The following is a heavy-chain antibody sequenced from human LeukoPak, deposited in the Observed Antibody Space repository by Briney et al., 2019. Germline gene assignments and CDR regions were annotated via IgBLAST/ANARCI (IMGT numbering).Heavy chain of an antibody. CDR1: GFTFSSYG. D-gene: IGHD2-21*02. CDR3: ARDVIRVTAIHYFDY. CDR2: IWYDGSNK. J-gene: IGHJ4*02. V-gene: IGHV3-33*01. Sequence: GGSLRLSCAASGFTFSSYGMHWVRQAPGKGLEWVAVIWYDGSNKYYADSVKGRFTISRDNSKNTLYLQMNSLRAEDTAVYYCARDVIRVTAIHYFDYWGQGTLVTVSS.